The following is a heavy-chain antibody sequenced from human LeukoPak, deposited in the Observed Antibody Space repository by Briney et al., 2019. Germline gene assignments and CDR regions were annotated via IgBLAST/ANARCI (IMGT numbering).Heavy chain of an antibody. V-gene: IGHV4-34*01. CDR3: ASHARGSPHCSSTSCHNWFDP. CDR2: INHSGST. CDR1: GGSFSGYY. J-gene: IGHJ5*02. D-gene: IGHD2-2*01. Sequence: SETLSLTCAVYGGSFSGYYWSWIRQPPGKGLEWIGEINHSGSTNYNPSLKSRVTISVDTSKNQFSLKLSSVTAADTAVYYCASHARGSPHCSSTSCHNWFDPWGQGTLVTVSS.